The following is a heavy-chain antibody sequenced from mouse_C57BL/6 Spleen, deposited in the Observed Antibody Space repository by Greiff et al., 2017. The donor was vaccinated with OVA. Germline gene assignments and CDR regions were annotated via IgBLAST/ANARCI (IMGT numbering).Heavy chain of an antibody. CDR1: GYAFSSYW. Sequence: QVQLQQSGAELVKPGASVKISCKASGYAFSSYWMNWVKQRPGQGLEWIGQIYPGDGGTNYNGKFKGKATLTADKSSSTAYMQLSRLTSEDSAVYFCASVSYGSSKGYAMDYWGQGTSVTVSS. CDR3: ASVSYGSSKGYAMDY. D-gene: IGHD1-1*01. J-gene: IGHJ4*01. CDR2: IYPGDGGT. V-gene: IGHV1-80*01.